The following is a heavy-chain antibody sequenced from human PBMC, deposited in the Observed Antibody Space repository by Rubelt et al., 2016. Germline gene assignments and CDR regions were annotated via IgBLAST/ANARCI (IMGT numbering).Heavy chain of an antibody. V-gene: IGHV3-53*01. CDR2: IYSGDST. D-gene: IGHD2-21*02. Sequence: VSSNYMSWVRQAPGKGLEWVSVIYSGDSTYYADSVKGRFTISRDNSKNTLYLQMNSLRAEDTAVYYCAREGLVVTAGYYYYGMDVWGQGTTVTVSS. J-gene: IGHJ6*02. CDR3: AREGLVVTAGYYYYGMDV. CDR1: VSSNY.